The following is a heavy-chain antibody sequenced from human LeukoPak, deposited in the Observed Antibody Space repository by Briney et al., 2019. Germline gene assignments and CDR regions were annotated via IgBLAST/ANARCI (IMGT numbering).Heavy chain of an antibody. CDR1: GFTFSGYW. Sequence: PGGSLRLSCAASGFTFSGYWMSWVRQAPGKGLEWVANIKQDESEKYYVDSVKGRFTTSRDNSKNTLYLQMNSLRAVDTAVYYCAKDEIAVAGPGFFDYWGQGTLVTVSS. D-gene: IGHD6-19*01. V-gene: IGHV3-7*01. CDR2: IKQDESEK. J-gene: IGHJ4*02. CDR3: AKDEIAVAGPGFFDY.